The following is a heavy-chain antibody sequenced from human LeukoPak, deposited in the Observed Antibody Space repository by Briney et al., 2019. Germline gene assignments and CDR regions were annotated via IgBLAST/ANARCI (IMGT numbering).Heavy chain of an antibody. Sequence: ASVKVSCKATGGTFSSYAISWVRQAPGQGLEGTGGIIPIFGTANYAQKFQGRVTITADESTSTAYMELSRLRSEDTAVYYCARSIYCSSTSCSVYFQHWGQGTLVTVSS. CDR3: ARSIYCSSTSCSVYFQH. CDR2: IIPIFGTA. CDR1: GGTFSSYA. V-gene: IGHV1-69*13. J-gene: IGHJ1*01. D-gene: IGHD2-2*01.